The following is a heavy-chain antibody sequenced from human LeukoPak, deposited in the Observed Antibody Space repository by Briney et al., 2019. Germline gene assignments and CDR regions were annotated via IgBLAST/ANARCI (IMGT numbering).Heavy chain of an antibody. D-gene: IGHD3-22*01. Sequence: ASVKVSCKASGYTFIGYYIHWVRQAPGQGLEWMGWINPTSGTTNYAQTFQGRVTVARDRSISTAYMDLRGLRSDDTAVYYCVRADYYDSSAYYYDWGQGTLVTVSS. J-gene: IGHJ4*02. CDR1: GYTFIGYY. CDR2: INPTSGTT. V-gene: IGHV1-2*02. CDR3: VRADYYDSSAYYYD.